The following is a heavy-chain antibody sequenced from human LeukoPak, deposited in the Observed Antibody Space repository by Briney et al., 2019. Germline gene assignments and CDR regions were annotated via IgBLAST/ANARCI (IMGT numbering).Heavy chain of an antibody. V-gene: IGHV1-18*01. Sequence: PVASVKVSCKASGYTFTSYGISWVRQAPGQGLEWMGWISAYNGNTNYAQKLQGRVTMTTDTSTSTAYMELRSLRSDDTAVYYCARVRFLEWFPLYYYYYMDVWGKGTTVTVSS. J-gene: IGHJ6*03. CDR2: ISAYNGNT. CDR3: ARVRFLEWFPLYYYYYMDV. CDR1: GYTFTSYG. D-gene: IGHD3-3*01.